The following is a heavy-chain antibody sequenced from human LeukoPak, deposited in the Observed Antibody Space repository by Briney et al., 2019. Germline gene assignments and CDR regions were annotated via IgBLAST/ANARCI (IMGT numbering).Heavy chain of an antibody. J-gene: IGHJ4*02. CDR2: INTNTGNP. CDR3: ARESSASHGSGSYYY. V-gene: IGHV7-4-1*02. CDR1: GYTFTSCA. Sequence: ASVKVSCRASGYTFTSCAMNWVRQAPGQGLEWMGWINTNTGNPTYAQGFTGRFVFSLDTSVSTAYLQISSLKAEDTAVYYCARESSASHGSGSYYYWGQGTLVTVSS. D-gene: IGHD3-10*01.